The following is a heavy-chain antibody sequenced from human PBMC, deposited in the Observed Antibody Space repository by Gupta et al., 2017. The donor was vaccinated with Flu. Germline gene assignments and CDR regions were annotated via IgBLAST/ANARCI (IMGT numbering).Heavy chain of an antibody. Sequence: EVQLLESGGGLVQPGGSLRLSCAASGFTFSSYAMSWVRQAPGKGLEWVSAISGSGGSTYYADSVKGRFTISRDNSKNTLYLQMNSLRAEDTAVYYCAKDLAYYYGSGSYYPFDYWGQGTLVTVSS. CDR2: ISGSGGST. V-gene: IGHV3-23*01. CDR1: GFTFSSYA. CDR3: AKDLAYYYGSGSYYPFDY. D-gene: IGHD3-10*01. J-gene: IGHJ4*02.